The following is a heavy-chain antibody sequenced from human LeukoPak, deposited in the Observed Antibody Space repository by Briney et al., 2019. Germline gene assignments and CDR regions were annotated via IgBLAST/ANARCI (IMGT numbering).Heavy chain of an antibody. CDR1: GFTFNSYN. CDR2: ISGSSSYK. CDR3: ARFSDDYYYYYMDV. V-gene: IGHV3-21*01. Sequence: PGGSLRLSCVASGFTFNSYNMNWVRQAPGKGLEWVPSISGSSSYKYSADSLSGRFTISRDNARNSLYLQMNSLRVEDTAVYYCARFSDDYYYYYMDVWGKGTTVTVSS. J-gene: IGHJ6*03.